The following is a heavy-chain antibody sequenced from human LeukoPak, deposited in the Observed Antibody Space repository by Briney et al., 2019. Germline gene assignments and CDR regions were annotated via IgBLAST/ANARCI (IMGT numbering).Heavy chain of an antibody. D-gene: IGHD6-13*01. J-gene: IGHJ5*02. CDR1: GGSLSGYY. V-gene: IGHV4-34*01. Sequence: PSETLSLTCAVYGGSLSGYYWSWIRQPRGKGLEWIGEINHSGSTNYNPSLKSRVTISVDTSKNQFSLRLSSVTAADTAVYYCATAGYSSSWQNWFDPWGQGTLVTVSS. CDR3: ATAGYSSSWQNWFDP. CDR2: INHSGST.